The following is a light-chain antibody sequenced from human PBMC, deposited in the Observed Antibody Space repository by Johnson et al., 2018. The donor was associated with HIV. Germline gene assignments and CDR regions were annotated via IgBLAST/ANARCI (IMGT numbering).Light chain of an antibody. CDR2: DDN. CDR3: GTWDSSLSAGGYV. Sequence: QSVLTQPPSVSAAPGQKVIISCSGGSSDIGNNYVSWYQHLPGTAPKLLIYDDNKRPSGIPDRFSGSKSGTSATLGITGLQTGDEADYYCGTWDSSLSAGGYVFGTGTKVTVL. V-gene: IGLV1-51*01. CDR1: SSDIGNNY. J-gene: IGLJ1*01.